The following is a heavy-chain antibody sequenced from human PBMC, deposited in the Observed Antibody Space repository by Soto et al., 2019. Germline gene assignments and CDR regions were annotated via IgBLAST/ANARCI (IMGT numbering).Heavy chain of an antibody. CDR2: IWYDGSNK. J-gene: IGHJ6*02. V-gene: IGHV3-33*01. CDR1: GFTFSSYG. D-gene: IGHD3-10*01. Sequence: GGSLRLSCAASGFTFSSYGMHWVRQAPGKGLEWVAVIWYDGSNKYYADSVKGRFTISRDNSKNTLYLQMNSLRAEDTAVYYCERGDYYGSGSYYTDYYGMDVWGQGTTVTVYS. CDR3: ERGDYYGSGSYYTDYYGMDV.